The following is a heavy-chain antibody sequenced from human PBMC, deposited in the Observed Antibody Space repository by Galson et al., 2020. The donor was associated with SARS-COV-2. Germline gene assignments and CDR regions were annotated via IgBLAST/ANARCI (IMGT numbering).Heavy chain of an antibody. CDR2: LYYTGTT. CDR1: GGSISSSYYF. CDR3: VRSIRGVVVTPSDAYEI. V-gene: IGHV4-39*01. J-gene: IGHJ3*02. Sequence: SETLSLTCVVSGGSISSSYYFWGWIRQPPGKGLEWIGSLYYTGTTRYNPSLKSRATISSDTSKSQISLTVSSVTATDTALYFCVRSIRGVVVTPSDAYEIWGRGTVVTVSS. D-gene: IGHD2-21*02.